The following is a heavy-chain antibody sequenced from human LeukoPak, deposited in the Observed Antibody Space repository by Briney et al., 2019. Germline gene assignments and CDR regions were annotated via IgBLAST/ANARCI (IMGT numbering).Heavy chain of an antibody. CDR1: GFTFSSYA. Sequence: GRSLRLSCAASGFTFSSYAMHWVRRAPGKGLEWMAVISYDGSNKYYADSVKGRSTISRDNAKNSLYLQMNSLKTEDAAVYYCTTAGVIEWDYYYGMDVWGQGTTVTVSS. CDR2: ISYDGSNK. V-gene: IGHV3-30-3*01. CDR3: TTAGVIEWDYYYGMDV. J-gene: IGHJ6*02. D-gene: IGHD1-26*01.